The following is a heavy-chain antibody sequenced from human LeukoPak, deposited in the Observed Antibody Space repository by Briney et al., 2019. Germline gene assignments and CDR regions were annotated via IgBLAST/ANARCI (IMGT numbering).Heavy chain of an antibody. Sequence: GLSLPISCKGSAYSFTSYWIGWVRQVPGQGLGWMGIIFHSDPDTRYSPSIQGKVAISADESISTAYLQWSSLEASDTAIYYCAGKGRDGYKYFDYWGQGNLLTAPS. CDR3: AGKGRDGYKYFDY. CDR1: AYSFTSYW. J-gene: IGHJ4*02. CDR2: IFHSDPDT. V-gene: IGHV5-51*01. D-gene: IGHD5-24*01.